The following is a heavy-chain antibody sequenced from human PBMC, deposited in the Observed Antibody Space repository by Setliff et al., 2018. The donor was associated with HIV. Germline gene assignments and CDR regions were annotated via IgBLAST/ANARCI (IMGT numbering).Heavy chain of an antibody. CDR1: GGSFRGYY. J-gene: IGHJ3*02. V-gene: IGHV4-34*01. Sequence: SETLSLTCDVYGGSFRGYYWSWIRQSPGKGLEWIAEINDSGTPTSNPSLKSRVTISLDTPKNQFSLELNSVTAADTAVYYCARSTWTRFGGALTQLWPQRGAFDIWGQGTKVTV. D-gene: IGHD5-18*01. CDR2: INDSGTP. CDR3: ARSTWTRFGGALTQLWPQRGAFDI.